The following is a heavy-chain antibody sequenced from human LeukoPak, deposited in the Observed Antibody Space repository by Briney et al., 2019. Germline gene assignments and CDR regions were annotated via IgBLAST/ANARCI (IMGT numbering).Heavy chain of an antibody. CDR2: INHSGST. Sequence: SETLSLTCAVYGGSFSGYYWSWIRQPPGKGLEWIGEINHSGSTYYNPSLKSRVTISVDTSKNQFSLKLSSVTAADTAVYYCARDHRVRSLVLGEGGEFDYWGQGTLVTVSS. J-gene: IGHJ4*02. D-gene: IGHD6-13*01. CDR1: GGSFSGYY. V-gene: IGHV4-34*01. CDR3: ARDHRVRSLVLGEGGEFDY.